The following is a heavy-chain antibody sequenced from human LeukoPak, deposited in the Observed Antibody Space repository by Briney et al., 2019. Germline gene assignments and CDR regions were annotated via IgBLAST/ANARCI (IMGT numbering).Heavy chain of an antibody. Sequence: GASVKVSCKASGGTFSSYAISWVRQAPGQGLEWMGGIIPIFGTANYAQKFQGRVTITADESTSTAYMELSRLRSDDTAVYYCARGWGYDSSGYYQDYFDYWGQGTLVTVSS. V-gene: IGHV1-69*13. D-gene: IGHD3-22*01. J-gene: IGHJ4*02. CDR1: GGTFSSYA. CDR3: ARGWGYDSSGYYQDYFDY. CDR2: IIPIFGTA.